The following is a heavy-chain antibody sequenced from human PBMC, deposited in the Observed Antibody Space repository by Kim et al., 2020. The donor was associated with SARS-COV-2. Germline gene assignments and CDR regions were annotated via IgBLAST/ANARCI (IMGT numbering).Heavy chain of an antibody. CDR2: IYYSGST. J-gene: IGHJ3*02. CDR1: GGSISSYY. CDR3: RGGYCSGGSCYSDAFDI. V-gene: IGHV4-59*08. Sequence: SETLSLTCTVSGGSISSYYWSWIRQPPGKGLEWIGYIYYSGSTNYNPSLKSRVTISVDTSKNQFSLKLSSVTAADTAVYYCRGGYCSGGSCYSDAFDIWGQGTMVTVSS. D-gene: IGHD2-15*01.